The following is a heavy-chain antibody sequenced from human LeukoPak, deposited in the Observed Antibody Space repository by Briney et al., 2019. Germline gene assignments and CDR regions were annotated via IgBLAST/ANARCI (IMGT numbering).Heavy chain of an antibody. D-gene: IGHD5/OR15-5a*01. CDR2: ISAYNGHT. Sequence: GASVKVSCKASGYTFTSYGISWVRQAPGQGLEWMGWISAYNGHTKYAQKVQGRVTMTTDTSTSTAYMELSSLRSEDTAVYYCARVLEVSTVWFDPWGQGTLVTVSS. CDR3: ARVLEVSTVWFDP. V-gene: IGHV1-18*01. CDR1: GYTFTSYG. J-gene: IGHJ5*02.